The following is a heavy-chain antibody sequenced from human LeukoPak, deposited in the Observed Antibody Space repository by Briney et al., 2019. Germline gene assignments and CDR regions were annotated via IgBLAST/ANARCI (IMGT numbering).Heavy chain of an antibody. CDR3: ASPSIAATGAPYYYYGMDV. CDR1: GYSFTNYW. J-gene: IGHJ6*02. D-gene: IGHD6-13*01. V-gene: IGHV5-51*01. CDR2: IYPGDSDT. Sequence: GESLKISCKGSGYSFTNYWIGWVRQTPGKGLEWMGIIYPGDSDTRYSPSFQGQVTISADKSISTAYLQSSSLKASDTAIYYCASPSIAATGAPYYYYGMDVWGQGTTVTVSS.